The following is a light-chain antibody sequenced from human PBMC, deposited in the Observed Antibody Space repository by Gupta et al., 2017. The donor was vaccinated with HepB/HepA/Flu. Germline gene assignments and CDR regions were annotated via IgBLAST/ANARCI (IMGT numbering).Light chain of an antibody. CDR2: SNN. CDR1: YSNIGDKA. Sequence: QSVLSQLPSASGTLGQRVTISCSGSYSNIGDKAVTWYQHLPGTAPKLLIYSNNQRRSGVPDRFSGSKSGTSASLAISGLQSEDEADYYCAAWDDSLNGLVLGGGTKLTVL. V-gene: IGLV1-44*01. J-gene: IGLJ3*02. CDR3: AAWDDSLNGLV.